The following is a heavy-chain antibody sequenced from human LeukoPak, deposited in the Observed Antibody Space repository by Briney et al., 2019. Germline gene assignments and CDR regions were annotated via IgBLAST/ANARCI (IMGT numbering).Heavy chain of an antibody. V-gene: IGHV1-69*13. CDR1: GGTFSSYA. Sequence: SVKVSCKASGGTFSSYAISWVRQAPGQGLERMGGIIPIFGTANYAQKFQGRVTITADESTSTAYMELSSLRSEDTAVYYCARPRGDYIAYYYYGMDVWGQGTTVTVSS. D-gene: IGHD4-17*01. J-gene: IGHJ6*02. CDR3: ARPRGDYIAYYYYGMDV. CDR2: IIPIFGTA.